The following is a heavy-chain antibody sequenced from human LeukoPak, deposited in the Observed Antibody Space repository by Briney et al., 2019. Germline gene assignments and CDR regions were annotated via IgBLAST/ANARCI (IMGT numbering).Heavy chain of an antibody. V-gene: IGHV3-73*01. CDR3: ARDGSNGSYYDFWSGYYPWYYYYYGMDV. Sequence: GGSLRLSCAASGFTFSGSAMHWVRQASGKGLEWVGRIRSKANSYATAYAASVKGRFTISRDDSKNTAYLQMNSLKTEDTAVYYCARDGSNGSYYDFWSGYYPWYYYYYGMDVWGQGTTVTVSS. CDR1: GFTFSGSA. D-gene: IGHD3-3*01. J-gene: IGHJ6*02. CDR2: IRSKANSYAT.